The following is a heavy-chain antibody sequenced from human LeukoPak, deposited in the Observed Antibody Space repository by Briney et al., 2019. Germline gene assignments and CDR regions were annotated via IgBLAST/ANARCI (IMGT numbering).Heavy chain of an antibody. D-gene: IGHD4-23*01. J-gene: IGHJ1*01. V-gene: IGHV4-39*07. Sequence: SQTLSLTCTVSGGSISSGGYYWGWIRQPPGKGLEWIGSIYYSGSTYYNPSLKSRVTISVDTSKNQFSLKLSSVTAADTAVYYCARDSDYGGNQPHWGQGTLVTVSS. CDR1: GGSISSGGYY. CDR2: IYYSGST. CDR3: ARDSDYGGNQPH.